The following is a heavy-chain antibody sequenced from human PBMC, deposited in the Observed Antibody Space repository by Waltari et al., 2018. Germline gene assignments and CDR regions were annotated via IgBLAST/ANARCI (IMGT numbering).Heavy chain of an antibody. CDR3: ARLTILGTE. CDR1: GGSISSSDCY. D-gene: IGHD2-21*01. CDR2: VFYTGIT. Sequence: LRLQESGPGLVKPSETLSLTCTVSGGSISSSDCYWGWIRPPPGKGLESVGSVFYTGITSNNPVLKSRVTISVDTSKNQFSLRRSSVTAADTAVYYCARLTILGTEWGQGTLVTVSS. V-gene: IGHV4-39*01. J-gene: IGHJ4*02.